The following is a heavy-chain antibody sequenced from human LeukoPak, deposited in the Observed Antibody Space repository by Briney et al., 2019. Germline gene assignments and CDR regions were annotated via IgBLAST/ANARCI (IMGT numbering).Heavy chain of an antibody. V-gene: IGHV4-34*01. J-gene: IGHJ1*01. Sequence: SETLSLTCAVYGGSFGGYYWSWIRQPPGKGLEWIGEINDSGSTNYNPSLKSRVTISVDTSKNQFSLKLSSVTAADTAVYYCARGRLGYSSGWYRYAEYFQHWGQGTLVTVSS. CDR1: GGSFGGYY. CDR3: ARGRLGYSSGWYRYAEYFQH. D-gene: IGHD6-19*01. CDR2: INDSGST.